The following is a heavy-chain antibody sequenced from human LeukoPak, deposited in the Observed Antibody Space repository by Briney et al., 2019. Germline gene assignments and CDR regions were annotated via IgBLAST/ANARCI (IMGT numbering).Heavy chain of an antibody. Sequence: GGSLRLSCAASGFSVSLNYMNCGRQAPGRGLEWGSILYSGSDTYYADSVKGRFAISRDSSKNMLFLHMNSLRAEDTAVYYCARVGDHFHWYLDLWGRGTLVTVSS. V-gene: IGHV3-53*01. CDR3: ARVGDHFHWYLDL. CDR2: LYSGSDT. CDR1: GFSVSLNY. D-gene: IGHD3-3*02. J-gene: IGHJ2*01.